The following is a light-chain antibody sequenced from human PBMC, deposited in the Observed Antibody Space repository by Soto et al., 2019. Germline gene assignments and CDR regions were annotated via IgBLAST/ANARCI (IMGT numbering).Light chain of an antibody. J-gene: IGLJ2*01. CDR3: AAWDDSLSGPV. CDR2: STN. CDR1: TSNIGTNY. Sequence: QSVLTQPPSASGTPGQRVTISCSGSTSNIGTNYVYWYQQLPGTAPRLLMYSTNTRPSGVPDRFSGSKSGTSAFLAITGLRSEDEANYYCAAWDDSLSGPVFGGGTQLTVL. V-gene: IGLV1-47*02.